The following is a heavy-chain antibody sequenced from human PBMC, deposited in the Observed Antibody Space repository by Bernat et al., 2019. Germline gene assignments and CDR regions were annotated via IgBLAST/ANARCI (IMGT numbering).Heavy chain of an antibody. D-gene: IGHD3-9*01. CDR1: GFTFSSYA. CDR2: IGGSGGST. Sequence: EVQVLESGGGLVQPGGSLRLSCAASGFTFSSYAMSWVRQAPGKGLAWVSAIGGSGGSTYYADSVKGRFTISRDNSKKTLNLQMNSLRAEDTAVYYCAKAKYYDILTGYDAFDIWGQGTMVTVSS. J-gene: IGHJ3*02. V-gene: IGHV3-23*01. CDR3: AKAKYYDILTGYDAFDI.